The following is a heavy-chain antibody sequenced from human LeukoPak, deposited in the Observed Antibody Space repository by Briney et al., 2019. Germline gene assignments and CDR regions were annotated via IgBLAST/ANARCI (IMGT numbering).Heavy chain of an antibody. CDR3: AKDRRDGHSLAGWYLDY. V-gene: IGHV3-30*18. D-gene: IGHD5-24*01. CDR2: ISYDGSNK. CDR1: GFTFSSYG. J-gene: IGHJ4*02. Sequence: PGGSLRLSCAASGFTFSSYGMHWVRQAPGKGLEWVAVISYDGSNKYYADSVKGRFTISRDNSKNTLYLQMNRLRAEDTAVYYCAKDRRDGHSLAGWYLDYWGQGTLVTVSS.